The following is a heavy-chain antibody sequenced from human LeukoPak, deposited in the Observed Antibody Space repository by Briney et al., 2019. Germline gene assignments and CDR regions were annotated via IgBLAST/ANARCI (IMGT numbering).Heavy chain of an antibody. CDR2: INPNSGGT. D-gene: IGHD6-13*01. Sequence: GASVKVSCKASGYTFTGYYMHWVRQAPGQGLEWMGWINPNSGGTNYAQKFQGRVTMTRDTSISTAYMELSRLRSDDTAVYYCAREVVGSSWDGIDYWGQGTLVTVSS. V-gene: IGHV1-2*02. J-gene: IGHJ4*02. CDR3: AREVVGSSWDGIDY. CDR1: GYTFTGYY.